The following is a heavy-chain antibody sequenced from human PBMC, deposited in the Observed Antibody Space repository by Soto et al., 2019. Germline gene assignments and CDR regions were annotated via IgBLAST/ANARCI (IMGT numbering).Heavy chain of an antibody. CDR2: INPIFGTP. CDR3: AREGRHFDY. CDR1: GGTFSSYA. J-gene: IGHJ4*02. Sequence: SVKVSCKASGGTFSSYAISWVRQAPGQGLEWMGGINPIFGTPHYAQKYQGRVTITADTFTNTAYMELTRLTSDDTAVYFCAREGRHFDYWGQGTLVTVS. V-gene: IGHV1-69*06.